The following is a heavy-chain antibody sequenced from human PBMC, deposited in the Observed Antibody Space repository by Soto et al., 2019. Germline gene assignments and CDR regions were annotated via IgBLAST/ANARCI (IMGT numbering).Heavy chain of an antibody. CDR2: IWYDGSNK. V-gene: IGHV3-33*01. J-gene: IGHJ4*02. CDR3: ARDGAFVVVPAAIYDIGGYFDY. Sequence: GGSLRLSCAASGFTFSSYGMHWVRQAPGKGLEWVAVIWYDGSNKYYADSVKGRFTISRDNSKNTLYLQMNSLRAEDAAVYYCARDGAFVVVPAAIYDIGGYFDYWGQGTLVTVSS. D-gene: IGHD2-2*02. CDR1: GFTFSSYG.